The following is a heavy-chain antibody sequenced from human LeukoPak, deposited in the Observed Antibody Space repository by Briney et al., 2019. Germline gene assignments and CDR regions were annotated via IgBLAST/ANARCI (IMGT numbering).Heavy chain of an antibody. D-gene: IGHD3-22*01. J-gene: IGHJ4*02. CDR2: INPSSGDT. V-gene: IGHV1-2*06. CDR3: ARVGLGVSSGY. Sequence: ASVKVSCKASRYTFTGYYLHWVRQAPGQGLEWMGRINPSSGDTNHAQKFQDRVTLTRDTSISTVYMELTGLRSNDTAVYYCARVGLGVSSGYWGQGTLVTVSS. CDR1: RYTFTGYY.